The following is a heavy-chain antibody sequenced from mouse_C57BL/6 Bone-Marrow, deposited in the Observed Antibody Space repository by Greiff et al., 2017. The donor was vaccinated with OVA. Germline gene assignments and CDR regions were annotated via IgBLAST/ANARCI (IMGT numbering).Heavy chain of an antibody. CDR2: ISNGGGST. CDR1: GFTFSDYY. D-gene: IGHD2-3*01. J-gene: IGHJ4*01. V-gene: IGHV5-12*01. Sequence: EVKLQESGGGLVQPGGSLKLSCAASGFTFSDYYMYWVRQTPEKRLEWVAYISNGGGSTYYPDTVKGRFTISRDNAKNTLYLQMSRLKSEDTAMYYCARQGGYYVYAMDYWGQGTSVTVSS. CDR3: ARQGGYYVYAMDY.